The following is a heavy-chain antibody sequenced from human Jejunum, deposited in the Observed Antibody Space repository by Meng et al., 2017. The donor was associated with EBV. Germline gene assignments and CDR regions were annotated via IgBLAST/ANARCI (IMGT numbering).Heavy chain of an antibody. CDR3: AGLRYSGYDRAFDY. V-gene: IGHV4-61*01. Sequence: QLQLQESGPGLVKPSETLSIPCTVSGGSVNSGNVYWSWIRQPSGKGLEWIGYIYYSGSTNYIPSLKSRVTISLDTSKNQFSLKLSSVTAADTAVYYCAGLRYSGYDRAFDYWGQGALVTVSS. CDR2: IYYSGST. J-gene: IGHJ4*02. CDR1: GGSVNSGNVY. D-gene: IGHD5-12*01.